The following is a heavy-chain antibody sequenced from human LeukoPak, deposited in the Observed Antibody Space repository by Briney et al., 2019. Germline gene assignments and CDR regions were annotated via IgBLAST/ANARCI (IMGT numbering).Heavy chain of an antibody. CDR1: GFTFSSYA. J-gene: IGHJ6*02. V-gene: IGHV3-30*04. CDR3: ARGATVSYYGMDV. CDR2: ISYDGSNK. Sequence: PGRSLRLSCAASGFTFSSYAMHWVRQAPGKGLEWVAVISYDGSNKYYADSVKGRFTISRDNSKNTLYLQMNSLRAEDTAVYYCARGATVSYYGMDVWGQGTTVTVSS. D-gene: IGHD4-11*01.